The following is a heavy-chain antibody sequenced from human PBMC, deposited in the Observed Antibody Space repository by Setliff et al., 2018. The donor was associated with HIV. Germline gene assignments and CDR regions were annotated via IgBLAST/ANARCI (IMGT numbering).Heavy chain of an antibody. CDR2: IYHSGTT. J-gene: IGHJ4*02. V-gene: IGHV4-38-2*01. CDR3: ARQGDGY. Sequence: PSETLSLTCAVSGYSISSGYYWGWIRQTPGKGLEWIRSIYHSGTTCYNPSLRSRVTISVDTSKNQFSLKLSSVTAADTAVYYCARQGDGYWGQGTLVTVSS. CDR1: GYSISSGYY.